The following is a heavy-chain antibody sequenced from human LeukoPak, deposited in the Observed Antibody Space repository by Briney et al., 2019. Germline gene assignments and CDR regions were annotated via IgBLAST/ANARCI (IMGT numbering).Heavy chain of an antibody. D-gene: IGHD1-26*01. J-gene: IGHJ4*02. CDR2: ISASGGHT. CDR1: GFTFSSCA. V-gene: IGHV3-23*01. CDR3: ARDLVGATTGGY. Sequence: GGSLRLSCAASGFTFSSCAMSWVRQAPGKGLEWVSGISASGGHTFYADSVKGRFSISRDNSKNTLYLQMNSLRAEDTAVYYCARDLVGATTGGYWGQGTLVTVSS.